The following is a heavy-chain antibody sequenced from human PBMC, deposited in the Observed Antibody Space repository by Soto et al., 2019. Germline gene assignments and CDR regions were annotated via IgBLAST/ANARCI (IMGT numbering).Heavy chain of an antibody. V-gene: IGHV4-34*01. Sequence: PSETLSLTCAVYGGSFSGYYWSWIRQPPGKGLEWIGESNDSRSTNYNPSLKSRVTISVDTSKNQVFLRLSSVTAADTAVYYCARGRHFRSDYYNWFDPWGQGTLVTVSS. CDR3: ARGRHFRSDYYNWFDP. CDR2: SNDSRST. J-gene: IGHJ5*02. CDR1: GGSFSGYY. D-gene: IGHD3-3*02.